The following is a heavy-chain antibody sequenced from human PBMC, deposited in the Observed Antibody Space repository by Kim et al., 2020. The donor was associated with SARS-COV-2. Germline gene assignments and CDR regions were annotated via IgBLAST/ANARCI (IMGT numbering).Heavy chain of an antibody. CDR2: IXXNSGGX. V-gene: IGHV1-2*02. Sequence: ASVKVSCKSSGYTFTGYYMHWVRQAPGQGLEXXGWIXXNSGGXNYAQKFQGRVTRTXDTSXSTATXELGRLRSTXTAVYXCARGXGPPXGSHWXQGTLVTVS. CDR1: GYTFTGYY. J-gene: IGHJ4*02. CDR3: ARGXGPPXGSH.